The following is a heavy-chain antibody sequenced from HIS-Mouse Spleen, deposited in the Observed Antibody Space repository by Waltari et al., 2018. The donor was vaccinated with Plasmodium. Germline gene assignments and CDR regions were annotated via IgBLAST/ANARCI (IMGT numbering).Heavy chain of an antibody. V-gene: IGHV4-34*01. CDR3: ARGRGLPYWYFDL. D-gene: IGHD3-10*01. Sequence: QVQLQQWGAGLLKPSETLSLTCAVYGGSFSGYYWSWIRKPPGKGLEWIGEINHSGSTTTNPSLRSQVPISVDTSSIQFPLKRSSVTAADTAVYYCARGRGLPYWYFDLWGRGTLVTVSS. CDR2: INHSGST. J-gene: IGHJ2*01. CDR1: GGSFSGYY.